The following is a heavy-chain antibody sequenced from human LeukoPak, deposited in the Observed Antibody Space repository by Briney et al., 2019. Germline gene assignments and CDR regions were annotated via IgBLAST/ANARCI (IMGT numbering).Heavy chain of an antibody. J-gene: IGHJ4*02. V-gene: IGHV1-18*01. Sequence: ASVKVSCKASGYTFTSYGISWVRQAPGQGLEWMGWISAYNGNTNYAQKLQGRVTMTTDTSTSTAYMGLRSLRSDDTAVYYCARFYYGSGSYYTFFDYWGQGTLVTVSS. CDR2: ISAYNGNT. D-gene: IGHD3-10*01. CDR3: ARFYYGSGSYYTFFDY. CDR1: GYTFTSYG.